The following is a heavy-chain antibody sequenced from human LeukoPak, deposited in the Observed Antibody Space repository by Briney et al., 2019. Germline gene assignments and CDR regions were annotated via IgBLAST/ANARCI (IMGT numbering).Heavy chain of an antibody. CDR3: AKDKDTMVRGVTYYFDY. D-gene: IGHD3-10*01. CDR2: ISWNSGSI. J-gene: IGHJ4*02. CDR1: GFTFDDYA. Sequence: PGGSLRLPCAASGFTFDDYAMHWVRQAPGKGLEWVSGISWNSGSIGYADSVKGRFTISRDNAKNSLYLQMNSLRAEDTALYYCAKDKDTMVRGVTYYFDYWGQGTLVTVSS. V-gene: IGHV3-9*01.